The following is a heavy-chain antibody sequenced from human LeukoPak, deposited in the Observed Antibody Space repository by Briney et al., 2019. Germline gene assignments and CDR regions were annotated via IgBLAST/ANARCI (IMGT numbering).Heavy chain of an antibody. Sequence: GGSLRLSCAASGFTFSSYAMSWVRQAPGKGLEWVSAISGSGGSTYYADSVKGRFTISRDNSENTLYLQMNSLRAEDTAVYYCAKALGTYSSSWYSDYWGQGTLVTVSS. V-gene: IGHV3-23*01. CDR2: ISGSGGST. CDR3: AKALGTYSSSWYSDY. D-gene: IGHD6-13*01. CDR1: GFTFSSYA. J-gene: IGHJ4*02.